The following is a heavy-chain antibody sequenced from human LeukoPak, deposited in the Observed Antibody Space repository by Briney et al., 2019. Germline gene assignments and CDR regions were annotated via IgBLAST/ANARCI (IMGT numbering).Heavy chain of an antibody. Sequence: GGSLRLSCAASGFTFSSYAVSWVRQAPGKGLEWVSAISGSGGSTYYADSVKGRFTISRDNSKNTLYLQMNSLRAEDTAVYYCAKSFKNRVRGALTYYDFWSGYSPLDYWGQGTLVTVSS. D-gene: IGHD3-3*01. V-gene: IGHV3-23*01. CDR2: ISGSGGST. J-gene: IGHJ4*02. CDR3: AKSFKNRVRGALTYYDFWSGYSPLDY. CDR1: GFTFSSYA.